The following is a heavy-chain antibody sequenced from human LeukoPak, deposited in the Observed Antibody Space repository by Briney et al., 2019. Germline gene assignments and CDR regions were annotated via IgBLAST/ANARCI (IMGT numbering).Heavy chain of an antibody. D-gene: IGHD2-15*01. CDR2: IHPDGDGT. J-gene: IGHJ5*02. Sequence: ASVKVSCKASGFTLTKYYMHWVRHAPGQGPEWMGAIHPDGDGTSYAPNFQGRVTMTRSTGAVFMELAGLTYDDTAVYYCVREGGGSCSGGSCFRFDPWGQGTLVTVSS. V-gene: IGHV1-46*01. CDR1: GFTLTKYY. CDR3: VREGGGSCSGGSCFRFDP.